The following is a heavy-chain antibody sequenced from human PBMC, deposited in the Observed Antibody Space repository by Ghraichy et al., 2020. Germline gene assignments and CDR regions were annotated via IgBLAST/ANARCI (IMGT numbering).Heavy chain of an antibody. D-gene: IGHD3-16*02. Sequence: GGSLRLSCAASGFTFSTYALNWVRQPPGKGLEWVSTISGSGGRGCGGTSYYADSVTGRFTISRDNSNDTLYLQRSSLSAEDTAVFYCAKGKQVWGMYRFDAFDLLGRGTAFTVSP. J-gene: IGHJ3*01. CDR2: ISGSGGRGCGGTS. V-gene: IGHV3-23*01. CDR3: AKGKQVWGMYRFDAFDL. CDR1: GFTFSTYA.